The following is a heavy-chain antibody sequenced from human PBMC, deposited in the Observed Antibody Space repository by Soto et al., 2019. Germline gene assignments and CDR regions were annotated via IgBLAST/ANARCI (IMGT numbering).Heavy chain of an antibody. V-gene: IGHV5-51*01. D-gene: IGHD3-3*01. J-gene: IGHJ3*02. Sequence: PGESLKISCKGSGYRFTSYWIGWVRQMPGKGLEWMGIIYPGDSDTRYSPSFQGQVTISADKSISTAYLQWSSLKASDTAMYYCARLTLSLTHGWSGYPGAFDIWGQGTMVTVSS. CDR3: ARLTLSLTHGWSGYPGAFDI. CDR1: GYRFTSYW. CDR2: IYPGDSDT.